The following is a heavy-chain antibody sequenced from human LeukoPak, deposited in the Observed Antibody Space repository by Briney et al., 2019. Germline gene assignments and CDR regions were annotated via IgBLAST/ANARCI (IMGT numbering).Heavy chain of an antibody. V-gene: IGHV4-4*07. J-gene: IGHJ4*02. CDR1: GGSISSYY. Sequence: SETLSLTCTVSGGSISSYYWSWIRQPAGKGLEWIGRISTSGSTNYNPSLKSRVTMSVDTSSVDTSKKQFSLKLSSVTAADTAVYYCARGRPSGSYFNKLDYWGQGTLVTVSS. D-gene: IGHD1-26*01. CDR2: ISTSGST. CDR3: ARGRPSGSYFNKLDY.